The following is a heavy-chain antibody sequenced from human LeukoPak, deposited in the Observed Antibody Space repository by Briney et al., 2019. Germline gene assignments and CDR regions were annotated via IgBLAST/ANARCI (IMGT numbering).Heavy chain of an antibody. V-gene: IGHV3-48*03. CDR1: GFTFSSYE. J-gene: IGHJ1*01. CDR3: ARDLAPTIAAAGIYFQH. D-gene: IGHD6-13*01. Sequence: GGTLRLTCAASGFTFSSYEMNWVRQAQGQGLEWVSYISSSGSTIYYADSVKGRFTISRDNAKNSLYLQMNSLRAEDTAVYYCARDLAPTIAAAGIYFQHWGQGTLVTVSS. CDR2: ISSSGSTI.